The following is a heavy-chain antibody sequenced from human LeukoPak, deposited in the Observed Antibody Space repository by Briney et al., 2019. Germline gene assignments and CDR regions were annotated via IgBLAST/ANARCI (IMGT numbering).Heavy chain of an antibody. CDR1: GGSISSSSFY. CDR2: IYYRGST. CDR3: TEFYSDRSGYADY. V-gene: IGHV4-39*01. Sequence: PSETLSLTCTVSGGSISSSSFYWGWIRQPPGKGLEWIGSIYYRGSTYYNPSLKSRVTISVDMSENQVSLKLRSVTAADTAVYYCTEFYSDRSGYADYWGQGTLVTVSS. D-gene: IGHD3-22*01. J-gene: IGHJ4*02.